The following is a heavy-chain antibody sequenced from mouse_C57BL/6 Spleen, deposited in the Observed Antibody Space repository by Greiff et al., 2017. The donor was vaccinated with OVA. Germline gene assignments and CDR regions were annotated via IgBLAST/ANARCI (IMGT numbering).Heavy chain of an antibody. Sequence: QVQLKESGAELVKPGASVKISCKASGYAFSSYWMNWVKQRPGKGLEWIGQIYPGDGDTNYNGKFKGKATLTADKSSSTAYMQLSSLTSEDSAVYFCARSRATVGFDYWGQGTTLTVSS. CDR3: ARSRATVGFDY. CDR2: IYPGDGDT. D-gene: IGHD1-1*01. CDR1: GYAFSSYW. J-gene: IGHJ2*01. V-gene: IGHV1-80*01.